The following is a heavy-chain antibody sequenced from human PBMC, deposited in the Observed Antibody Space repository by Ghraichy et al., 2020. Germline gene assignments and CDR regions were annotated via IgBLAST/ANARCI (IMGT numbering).Heavy chain of an antibody. Sequence: SETLSLTCTVSGGSISSSSYYWGWIRQPPGKGLEWIGSIYYSGSTYYNPSLKSRVTISVDTSKNQFSLKLSSVTAADTAVYYCARQGMGYSGYDPGALFDYWGQGTLVTVSS. J-gene: IGHJ4*02. V-gene: IGHV4-39*01. CDR3: ARQGMGYSGYDPGALFDY. CDR1: GGSISSSSYY. CDR2: IYYSGST. D-gene: IGHD5-12*01.